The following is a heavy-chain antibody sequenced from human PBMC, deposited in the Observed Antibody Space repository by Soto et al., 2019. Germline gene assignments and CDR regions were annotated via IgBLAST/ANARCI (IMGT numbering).Heavy chain of an antibody. V-gene: IGHV3-23*01. CDR2: ISGSGGST. CDR3: AKGLPERRSAYYRYNWFDP. D-gene: IGHD3-3*01. J-gene: IGHJ5*02. Sequence: EVQLLESGGGSVQPGKSLRLSCAASGFTFSSYAMSWVRQAPGKGLEWVSVISGSGGSTYYADSVKGRFTISSDNSTNTLYLQMNNLRAEDTAVYYCAKGLPERRSAYYRYNWFDPWGQGTLVTVSS. CDR1: GFTFSSYA.